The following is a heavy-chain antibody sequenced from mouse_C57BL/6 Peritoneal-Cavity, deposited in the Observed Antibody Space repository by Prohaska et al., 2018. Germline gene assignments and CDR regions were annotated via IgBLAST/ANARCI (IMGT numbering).Heavy chain of an antibody. CDR3: ARGTTVPDFDY. CDR1: GYTFTGYW. V-gene: IGHV1-9*01. J-gene: IGHJ2*01. D-gene: IGHD1-1*01. CDR2: ILTGSGST. Sequence: KLSCKATGYTFTGYWIEWVKQRPGHGLEWIGEILTGSGSTNYNEKFKGKATFTADTSANTAYMQLSSLTTEDSAIYYCARGTTVPDFDYWGQGTTLTVSS.